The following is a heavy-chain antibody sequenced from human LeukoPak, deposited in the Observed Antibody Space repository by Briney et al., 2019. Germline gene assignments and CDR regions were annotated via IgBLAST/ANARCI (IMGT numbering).Heavy chain of an antibody. CDR2: ISAYNGST. CDR1: GYTFTSFG. J-gene: IGHJ3*02. Sequence: EASVKVSCKASGYTFTSFGISWVRQAPGQGLEWMGWISAYNGSTSYAQKFQGRVTMTRDTSTSTVYMELSSLRSEDTAVYYCARALDSSGYHSLTFDIWGQGTMVTVSS. CDR3: ARALDSSGYHSLTFDI. V-gene: IGHV1-18*01. D-gene: IGHD3-22*01.